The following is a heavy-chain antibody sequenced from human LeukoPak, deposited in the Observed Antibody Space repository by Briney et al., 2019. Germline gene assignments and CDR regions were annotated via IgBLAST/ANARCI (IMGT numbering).Heavy chain of an antibody. CDR1: GGSISSSSYY. CDR3: ARFTLHAFDI. V-gene: IGHV4-39*01. Sequence: SETLSLTCTVSGGSISSSSYYWGWIRQPPGKGLEWIGSIYYSGSTYYNPSLKSRVTISVDTSKNQFSLKLSSVTAADTAVYYCARFTLHAFDIWGQGTTVTVSS. CDR2: IYYSGST. J-gene: IGHJ3*02.